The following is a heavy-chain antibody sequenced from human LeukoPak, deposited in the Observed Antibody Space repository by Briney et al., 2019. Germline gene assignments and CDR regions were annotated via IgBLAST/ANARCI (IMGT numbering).Heavy chain of an antibody. D-gene: IGHD6-13*01. V-gene: IGHV3-11*05. J-gene: IGHJ4*02. Sequence: GGSLRLSCAASGFIFSDYYMSWLRQAPGKGLEWVSYISSTSSYTAFADSAKGRFTISRDNAKNSLYLQMNSLRAEDTAVYFCAKATNTATGTPTLAIDYWGQGTLVTVSS. CDR1: GFIFSDYY. CDR2: ISSTSSYT. CDR3: AKATNTATGTPTLAIDY.